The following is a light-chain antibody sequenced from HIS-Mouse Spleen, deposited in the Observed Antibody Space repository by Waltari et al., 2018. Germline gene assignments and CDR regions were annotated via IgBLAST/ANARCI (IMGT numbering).Light chain of an antibody. CDR3: CSYAGSYPVV. V-gene: IGLV2-11*01. CDR1: SSDVGGYHY. CDR2: DVS. Sequence: QSALTQPRSVSGSPGQSVPISCTGTSSDVGGYHYVSWYQQHPGKAPKLMIYDVSKRPSVVPDRFSGSTSGNTASLTISGLQAEDEADYYCCSYAGSYPVVFGGGTKLTVL. J-gene: IGLJ2*01.